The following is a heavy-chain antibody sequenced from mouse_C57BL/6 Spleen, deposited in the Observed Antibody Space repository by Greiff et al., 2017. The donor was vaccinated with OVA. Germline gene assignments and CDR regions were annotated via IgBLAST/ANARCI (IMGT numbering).Heavy chain of an antibody. Sequence: QVQLQQSGPELVKPGASVKISCTASGYAFSSSWMNWVKQRPGKGLEWIGRIYPGDGDTNYNGKFKGKATLTADKSSSTAYMQLSSLTSEDSSVYFCAREGPAAMDYWGQGTSVTVSS. CDR3: AREGPAAMDY. J-gene: IGHJ4*01. V-gene: IGHV1-82*01. CDR2: IYPGDGDT. CDR1: GYAFSSSW. D-gene: IGHD3-3*01.